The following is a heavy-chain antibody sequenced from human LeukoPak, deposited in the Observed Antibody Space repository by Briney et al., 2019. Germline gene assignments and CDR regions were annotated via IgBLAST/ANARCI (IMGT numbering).Heavy chain of an antibody. CDR3: ARLSPHFNIVVVTAATRGQLAGRGYYYYYMDV. V-gene: IGHV4-34*01. CDR1: GGSFSGYY. J-gene: IGHJ6*03. Sequence: SETLSLTCAVYGGSFSGYYWSWIRQPPGKGLEWIGSIYYSGSTYYNPSLKSRVTISVDTSKNQFSLKLSSVTAADTAVYYCARLSPHFNIVVVTAATRGQLAGRGYYYYYMDVWGKGTTVTVSS. D-gene: IGHD2-2*01. CDR2: IYYSGST.